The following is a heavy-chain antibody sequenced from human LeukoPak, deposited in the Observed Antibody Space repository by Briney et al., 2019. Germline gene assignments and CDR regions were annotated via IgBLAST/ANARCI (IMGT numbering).Heavy chain of an antibody. CDR2: IYHSGST. D-gene: IGHD3-10*01. J-gene: IGHJ5*02. Sequence: KTSETLSLTCAVSGGSISSSNWWSWVRQPPGKGLEWIGEIYHSGSTNYNPSLKSRVTISVDKSKDQFSLKLSSVTAADTAVYYCARVITMVRGVYPWGQGTLVTVSS. CDR3: ARVITMVRGVYP. CDR1: GGSISSSNW. V-gene: IGHV4-4*02.